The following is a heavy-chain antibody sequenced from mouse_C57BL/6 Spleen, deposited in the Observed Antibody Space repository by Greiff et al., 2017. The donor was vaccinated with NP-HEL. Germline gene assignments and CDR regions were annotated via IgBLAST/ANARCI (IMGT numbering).Heavy chain of an antibody. D-gene: IGHD1-1*01. CDR1: GFTFSSYA. CDR3: ARELRSFDY. Sequence: EVKVVESGGGLVKPGGSLKLSCAASGFTFSSYAMSWVRQTPEKRLEWVATISDGGSYTYYPDNVKGRFTISRDNAKNNLYLQMSHLKSEDTAMYYCARELRSFDYWGQGTTLTVSS. J-gene: IGHJ2*01. CDR2: ISDGGSYT. V-gene: IGHV5-4*01.